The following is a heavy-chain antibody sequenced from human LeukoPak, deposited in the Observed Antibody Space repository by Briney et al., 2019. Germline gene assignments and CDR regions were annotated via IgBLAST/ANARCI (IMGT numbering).Heavy chain of an antibody. CDR2: ISAYNGNT. J-gene: IGHJ6*03. CDR1: GYTLTSFG. CDR3: ARDFDHFYMDV. Sequence: ASVKVSCKASGYTLTSFGISWVRQAPGQGLEWMGWISAYNGNTNYAQKLQGRVTMTTDISTSTAYMELRSLRSDDTAVYYCARDFDHFYMDVWGKGTTVTVSS. V-gene: IGHV1-18*01.